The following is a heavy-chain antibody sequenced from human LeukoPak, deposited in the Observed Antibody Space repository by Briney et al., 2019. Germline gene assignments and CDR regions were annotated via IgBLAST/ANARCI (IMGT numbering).Heavy chain of an antibody. CDR1: GFTFSSYG. V-gene: IGHV3-30*18. J-gene: IGHJ6*02. D-gene: IGHD2-15*01. CDR2: ISYDGSNK. CDR3: AKDSASGPFYYFGMDV. Sequence: GGSLRLSCAASGFTFSSYGMHWVRQAPGKGLEWVAVISYDGSNKYYADSVKGRFTISRDNSKNTLYLQMNSLRAEDTAVYYCAKDSASGPFYYFGMDVWGQGTTVTVS.